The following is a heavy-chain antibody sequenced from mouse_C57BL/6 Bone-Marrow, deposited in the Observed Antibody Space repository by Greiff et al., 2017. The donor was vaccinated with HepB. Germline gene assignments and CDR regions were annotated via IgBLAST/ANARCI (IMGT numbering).Heavy chain of an antibody. Sequence: VKLMESGAELVKPGASVKMSCKASGYTFTSYWITWVKQRPGQGLEWIGDIYPGSGSTNYNEKFKSKATLTVDTSSSTAYMQLSSLTSEDSAVYYCARERWLLYYYAMDYWGQGTSVTVSS. D-gene: IGHD2-3*01. J-gene: IGHJ4*01. CDR3: ARERWLLYYYAMDY. V-gene: IGHV1-55*01. CDR1: GYTFTSYW. CDR2: IYPGSGST.